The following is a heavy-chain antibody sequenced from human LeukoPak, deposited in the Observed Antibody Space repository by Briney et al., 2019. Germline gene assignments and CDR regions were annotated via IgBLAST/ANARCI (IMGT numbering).Heavy chain of an antibody. Sequence: PGGSLRLSCAASGFTLSSYWMSWVRQAPGKGLEWVANIKQDGSEKYYVDSVRGRFTISRDNAKNSLYLQMNSLRAEDTAVYYCARDRGHYFDYWGQGTLVTVSS. CDR3: ARDRGHYFDY. CDR2: IKQDGSEK. J-gene: IGHJ4*02. CDR1: GFTLSSYW. V-gene: IGHV3-7*04. D-gene: IGHD2-15*01.